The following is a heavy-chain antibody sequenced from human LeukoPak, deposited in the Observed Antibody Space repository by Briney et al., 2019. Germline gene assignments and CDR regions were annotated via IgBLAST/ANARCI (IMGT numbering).Heavy chain of an antibody. J-gene: IGHJ3*02. D-gene: IGHD3-3*01. V-gene: IGHV3-48*01. CDR3: ARTYDFGRGPPGDAFDN. CDR2: IDARSGIV. CDR1: GFTFTMFG. Sequence: GGSLRLSCAASGFTFTMFGMNWVRQAPGKGLEWVSYIDARSGIVYYADSVQGRFTISRGDAKDSVFLQMNSLRVDDTAVYYCARTYDFGRGPPGDAFDNWGQGTLVTVPS.